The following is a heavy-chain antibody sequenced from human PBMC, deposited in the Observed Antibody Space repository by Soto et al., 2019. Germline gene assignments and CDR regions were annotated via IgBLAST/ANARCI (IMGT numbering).Heavy chain of an antibody. CDR3: ARKSPYGSGSYFGY. CDR2: IYYSGST. Sequence: PSDTLSLTCTVSGGSISSGGYYWSWIRQHPGKGLEWIGYIYYSGSTYYNPSLKSRVTISVDTSKNQFSLKLSSVTAADTAVYYCARKSPYGSGSYFGYWGQGTLGTVSS. V-gene: IGHV4-31*03. CDR1: GGSISSGGYY. J-gene: IGHJ4*02. D-gene: IGHD3-10*01.